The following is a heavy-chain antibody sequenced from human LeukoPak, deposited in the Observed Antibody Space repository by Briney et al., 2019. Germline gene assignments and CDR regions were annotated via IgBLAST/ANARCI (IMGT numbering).Heavy chain of an antibody. CDR2: IYYSGST. CDR1: GGSISSGSYY. J-gene: IGHJ5*02. CDR3: ARANYDILTGRWFDP. Sequence: SQTLSLTCTVSGGSISSGSYYWSWIRQPAGKGLEWIGYIYYSGSTNYNPFFKSRVTISVDTSKNQFSLKLSSVTAADTALYYCARANYDILTGRWFDPWGQGTLVTVSS. D-gene: IGHD3-9*01. V-gene: IGHV4-61*10.